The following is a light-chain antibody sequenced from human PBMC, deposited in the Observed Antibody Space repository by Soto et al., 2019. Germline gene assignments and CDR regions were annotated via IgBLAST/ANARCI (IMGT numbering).Light chain of an antibody. CDR3: QHYKDWPWT. Sequence: EIVLVQSPATLSVSPGERITLSCRATQTIGNKLAWYLQRPGQVPRLLMYGASTRATDIPARFSGSGSGTEFTLTITGLQSEDFAVYYCQHYKDWPWTFGQGTKVDIK. CDR1: QTIGNK. V-gene: IGKV3-15*01. J-gene: IGKJ1*01. CDR2: GAS.